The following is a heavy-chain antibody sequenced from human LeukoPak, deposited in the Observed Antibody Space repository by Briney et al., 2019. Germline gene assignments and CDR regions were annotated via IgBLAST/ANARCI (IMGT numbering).Heavy chain of an antibody. CDR2: INPSGGST. CDR3: ARASSIDPTFDY. D-gene: IGHD2-2*01. J-gene: IGHJ4*02. V-gene: IGHV1-46*01. Sequence: ASVKVSCKASGYTFTSYYMHWVRQAPGQGLEWMGIINPSGGSTSYAQKFQGRVTITADESTSTAYMELSSLRSEDTAVYYCARASSIDPTFDYWGQGTLVTVSS. CDR1: GYTFTSYY.